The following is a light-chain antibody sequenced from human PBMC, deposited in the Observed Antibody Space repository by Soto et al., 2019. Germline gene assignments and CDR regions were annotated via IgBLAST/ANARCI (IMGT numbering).Light chain of an antibody. CDR3: QQYGDSPRS. V-gene: IGKV3-20*01. Sequence: NEMRQPPGTLSLSTRVRATLSCRPSRSLSSDYLAWYQQKPGQAPRLLFYHASRRATGTPDRFSVSGSGTDFTLTISRLQPGDFAVYYCQQYGDSPRSFGQGPKVDIK. CDR2: HAS. CDR1: RSLSSDY. J-gene: IGKJ1*01.